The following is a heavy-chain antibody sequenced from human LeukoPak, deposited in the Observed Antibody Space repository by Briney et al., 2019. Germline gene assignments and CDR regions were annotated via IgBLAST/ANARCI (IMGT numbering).Heavy chain of an antibody. CDR3: ARSQGIQLWFFYGY. J-gene: IGHJ4*02. CDR2: INAGNGNT. V-gene: IGHV1-3*01. D-gene: IGHD5-18*01. Sequence: ASVKVSCKASGYTFTSYAMHWVRQAPGQRLEWMGWINAGNGNTKYSQKFQGRVTITRDTSASTAYMELSSLRSEDTAVYCCARSQGIQLWFFYGYWGQGTLVTVSS. CDR1: GYTFTSYA.